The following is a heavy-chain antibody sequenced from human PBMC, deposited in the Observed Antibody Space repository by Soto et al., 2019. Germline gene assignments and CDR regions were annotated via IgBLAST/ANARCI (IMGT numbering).Heavy chain of an antibody. CDR2: IYYSGST. D-gene: IGHD2-15*01. Sequence: QVQLQESGPGLVKPSQTLSLTCTVSGGPISSGGYYWSWIRQHPGKGLEWIGYIYYSGSTYYNPSLKSRVTISVDTSKNQFSLKLSSVTAADTAVYYCARERGGYYYYMDVWGKGTTVTVSS. V-gene: IGHV4-31*03. CDR3: ARERGGYYYYMDV. J-gene: IGHJ6*03. CDR1: GGPISSGGYY.